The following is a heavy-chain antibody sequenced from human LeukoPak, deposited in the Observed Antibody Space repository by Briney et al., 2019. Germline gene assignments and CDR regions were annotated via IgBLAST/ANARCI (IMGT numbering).Heavy chain of an antibody. J-gene: IGHJ4*02. D-gene: IGHD1-26*01. CDR3: ATSRRALGSGSYLASFDY. V-gene: IGHV1-18*01. CDR2: ISAYNGNT. CDR1: GYSFATYG. Sequence: GASVKVSCKTSGYSFATYGISWVRQAPGQGLEWMGWISAYNGNTNYAQKLQGRVTMTTDTSTSTAYMELRSLRSDDTAVYYCATSRRALGSGSYLASFDYWDQGTLVTVSS.